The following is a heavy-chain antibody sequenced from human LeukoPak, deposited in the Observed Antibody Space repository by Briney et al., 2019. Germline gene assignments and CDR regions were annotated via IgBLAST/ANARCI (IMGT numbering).Heavy chain of an antibody. CDR2: INPNSGGT. D-gene: IGHD1-14*01. CDR1: GYTFTGYY. Sequence: GASVKVSCKASGYTFTGYYMHWVRQAPGQGLEWMGWINPNSGGTNYAQKFQGWVTMTRDTSISTAYMELSRLRSDDTAAYYCAREYHRWEPGYFDYWGQGTLVTVSS. V-gene: IGHV1-2*04. CDR3: AREYHRWEPGYFDY. J-gene: IGHJ4*02.